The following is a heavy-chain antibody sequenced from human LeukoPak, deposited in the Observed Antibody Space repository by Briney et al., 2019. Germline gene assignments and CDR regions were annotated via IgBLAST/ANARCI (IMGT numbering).Heavy chain of an antibody. CDR3: AKGGGYAPLDS. D-gene: IGHD5-12*01. V-gene: IGHV3-23*01. Sequence: TGGSLRLSCAASGFTFTDSAMTWVRQPPGKGLEWASTISSSGGNTIYIDSVKDRFTISRDNSKNTLYLQMNSLRAEDSAIYYCAKGGGYAPLDSWGQGTLVTVSS. CDR2: ISSSGGNT. J-gene: IGHJ4*02. CDR1: GFTFTDSA.